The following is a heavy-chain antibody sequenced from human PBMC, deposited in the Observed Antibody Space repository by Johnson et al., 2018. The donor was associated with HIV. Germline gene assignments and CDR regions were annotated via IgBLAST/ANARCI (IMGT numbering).Heavy chain of an antibody. V-gene: IGHV3-30*04. CDR2: ISYDGSIK. CDR3: AKDKARWELLAFDI. Sequence: QVQLVESGGGLIQSGRSLRLSCAASGFTFSSYAMHWVRQAPGKGLEWVAVISYDGSIKYYGDSVKGRFTISRDNSKNTLYLQMNSLRAEDTAVYHCAKDKARWELLAFDIWGQGTMVTVSS. J-gene: IGHJ3*02. D-gene: IGHD1-26*01. CDR1: GFTFSSYA.